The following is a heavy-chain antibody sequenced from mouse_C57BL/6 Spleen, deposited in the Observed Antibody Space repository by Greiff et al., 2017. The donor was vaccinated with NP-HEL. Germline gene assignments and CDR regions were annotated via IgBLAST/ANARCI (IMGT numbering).Heavy chain of an antibody. CDR3: AISTGDAMDY. D-gene: IGHD1-1*01. J-gene: IGHJ4*01. Sequence: QVQLQQSGPGLVAPSQSLSITCTVSGFSLTSYGVDWVRQSPGKGLEWLGVIWGVGSTNYNSALKSRLSISKDNSKSQVFLKMNSLQTDDTAMYYCAISTGDAMDYWGQGTSVTVSS. CDR1: GFSLTSYG. CDR2: IWGVGST. V-gene: IGHV2-6*01.